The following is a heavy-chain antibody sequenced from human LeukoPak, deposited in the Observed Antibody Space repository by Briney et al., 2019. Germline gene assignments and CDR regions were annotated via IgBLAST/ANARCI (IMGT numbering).Heavy chain of an antibody. J-gene: IGHJ4*02. CDR3: ARYRHLGY. CDR2: INQNGGEK. CDR1: GFTFTSDA. Sequence: PGGSLRLSCVASGFTFTSDAMNWVRQAPGKGLEWVANINQNGGEKYYVDSVKGRFTISRDNGKNSLYLQMNSLRAEDTAVYYCARYRHLGYWGQGTLVTVSS. V-gene: IGHV3-7*01.